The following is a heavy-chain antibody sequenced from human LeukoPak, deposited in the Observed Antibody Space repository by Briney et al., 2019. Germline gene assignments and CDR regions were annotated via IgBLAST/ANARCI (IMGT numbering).Heavy chain of an antibody. CDR2: IPYRGSDK. J-gene: IGHJ3*02. CDR1: GFTFSSFG. CDR3: AKAPQTYDSSGYYFGAFDI. V-gene: IGHV3-30*02. Sequence: GGSLRLSCAASGFTFSSFGMHWVRQAPGRGLEWVAFIPYRGSDKNYADSVKGRFTISRDNSKNTLYLQMNSLRPEDTAVYYCAKAPQTYDSSGYYFGAFDIWGQGTMVTVSS. D-gene: IGHD3-22*01.